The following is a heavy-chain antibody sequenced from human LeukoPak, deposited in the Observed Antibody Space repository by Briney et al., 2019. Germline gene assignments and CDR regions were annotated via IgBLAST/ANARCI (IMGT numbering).Heavy chain of an antibody. D-gene: IGHD2-8*02. CDR1: GYSFTRFG. CDR2: ISALYGHT. V-gene: IGHV1-18*01. Sequence: ASVKVSCKASGYSFTRFGITWVRQAPGQGLEWMGWISALYGHTNYAQKFQGRVTMTTDTSTSTAYMELRSLRSDDTAVYYCARDFYHGHCAGLSCLLLGSWGQGALVIVSS. CDR3: ARDFYHGHCAGLSCLLLGS. J-gene: IGHJ4*02.